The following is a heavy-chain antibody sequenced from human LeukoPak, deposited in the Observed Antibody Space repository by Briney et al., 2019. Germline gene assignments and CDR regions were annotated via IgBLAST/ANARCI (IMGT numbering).Heavy chain of an antibody. V-gene: IGHV3-30*03. CDR2: ISYDGSNK. Sequence: GGSLRLSCAASGFTFSSYGMHWVRQAPGKGLEWVAVISYDGSNKYYADSVKGRFTISRDNSKNTMYLQMNSLRAEDTAAYYCAHVLDTARGVMDYWGQGTLVTVSS. J-gene: IGHJ4*02. CDR1: GFTFSSYG. CDR3: AHVLDTARGVMDY. D-gene: IGHD5-18*01.